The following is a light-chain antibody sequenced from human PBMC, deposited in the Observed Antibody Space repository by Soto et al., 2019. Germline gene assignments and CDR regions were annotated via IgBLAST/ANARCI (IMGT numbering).Light chain of an antibody. Sequence: DIQMTQSPSTLSAFVGDRVTITCRASQSISSWLAWYQQKPGKAPKLLIYQVSSLESGVPSRFSGSGSGTEFTLTISSLQPDDFATYYCQQYNTYSKTFGQGTKVGVK. CDR2: QVS. CDR3: QQYNTYSKT. CDR1: QSISSW. V-gene: IGKV1-5*03. J-gene: IGKJ1*01.